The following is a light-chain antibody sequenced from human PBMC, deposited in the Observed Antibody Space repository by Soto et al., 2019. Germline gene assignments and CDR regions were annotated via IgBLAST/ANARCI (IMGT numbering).Light chain of an antibody. J-gene: IGKJ1*01. V-gene: IGKV3-15*01. CDR3: HQYNNWPRT. CDR1: QSISNS. CDR2: GAS. Sequence: EILMTQSPASLSVSPGERDTLSCRASQSISNSLAWSQQKPGQAPRLLIYGASTRDTGVPARFSGSGSGTEFTLTISSLQSEDFSVYYCHQYNNWPRTFGQGTKVDIK.